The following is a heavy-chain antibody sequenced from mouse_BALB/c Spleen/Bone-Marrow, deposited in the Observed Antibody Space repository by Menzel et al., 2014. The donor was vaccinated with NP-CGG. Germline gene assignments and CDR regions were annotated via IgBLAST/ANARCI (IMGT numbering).Heavy chain of an antibody. Sequence: VQLQQSGPGLVKPSQSLSLTCAVTGYSITSDYAWNWIQQFPGNKLEWMGYITYSGSTSYNPSLKSRISITRDTSKNQFFLQLNSVTTEDTATYYCARGLGRGAMDYWGQGTSVTVSS. J-gene: IGHJ4*01. V-gene: IGHV3-2*02. CDR3: ARGLGRGAMDY. D-gene: IGHD4-1*01. CDR1: GYSITSDYA. CDR2: ITYSGST.